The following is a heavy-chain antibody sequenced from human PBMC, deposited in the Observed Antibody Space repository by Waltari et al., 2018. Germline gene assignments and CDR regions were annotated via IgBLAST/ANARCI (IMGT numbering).Heavy chain of an antibody. V-gene: IGHV1-8*03. CDR3: ARGPHSSGWFTVFDY. D-gene: IGHD6-19*01. CDR1: GYTFTSYD. J-gene: IGHJ4*02. CDR2: MNPTSGNT. Sequence: QVQLVQSGAEVKKPGASVKVSCKASGYTFTSYDITWVRQATGQGLEWMGWMNPTSGNTGYAQKFQGRVTITRNTSISTAYMELSSLRSEDTAVYYCARGPHSSGWFTVFDYWGQGTLVTVSS.